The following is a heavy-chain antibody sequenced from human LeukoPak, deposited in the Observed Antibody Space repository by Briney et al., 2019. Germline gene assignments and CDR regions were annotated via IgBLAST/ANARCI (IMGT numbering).Heavy chain of an antibody. CDR1: GGSISSGSYY. CDR3: ARVRTRDWDYYYYYMDV. Sequence: SETLSLTCTVSGGSISSGSYYWSWIRQPPGKGLEWIGYIYYSGSTNYNPSLKSRVTISVDTSKNQFSLKLSSVTAADTAVYYCARVRTRDWDYYYYYMDVWGKGTTVTISS. CDR2: IYYSGST. J-gene: IGHJ6*03. D-gene: IGHD3/OR15-3a*01. V-gene: IGHV4-61*01.